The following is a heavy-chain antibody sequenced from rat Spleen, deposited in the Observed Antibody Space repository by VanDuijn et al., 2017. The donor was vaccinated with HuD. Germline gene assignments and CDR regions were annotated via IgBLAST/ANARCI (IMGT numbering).Heavy chain of an antibody. Sequence: EVQLVESGGGLVQPGSPLKLSCAASGFSFSSNWLNWIRQAPKKGLEWVAYISSGGGGIYYPDSVKGRFTISRDNAKSTLYLQMDSLRSEDTASYYCATTGNYGSMDAWGQGASVTVSS. J-gene: IGHJ4*01. CDR1: GFSFSSNW. D-gene: IGHD1-7*01. CDR3: ATTGNYGSMDA. CDR2: ISSGGGGI. V-gene: IGHV5-27*01.